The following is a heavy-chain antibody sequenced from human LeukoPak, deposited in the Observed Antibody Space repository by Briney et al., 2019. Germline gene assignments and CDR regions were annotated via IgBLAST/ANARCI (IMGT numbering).Heavy chain of an antibody. J-gene: IGHJ4*02. V-gene: IGHV3-23*01. Sequence: PGVSLRLSCAASGFTFSSYAMSWVRQAPGKGLEWVSAIGGSGGSTYYADSVKGRFTISRDNSKNTLYLQMNSLRAEDTAVYYCAISAQYSSGWYEYWGQGTLVTVSS. CDR1: GFTFSSYA. D-gene: IGHD6-19*01. CDR3: AISAQYSSGWYEY. CDR2: IGGSGGST.